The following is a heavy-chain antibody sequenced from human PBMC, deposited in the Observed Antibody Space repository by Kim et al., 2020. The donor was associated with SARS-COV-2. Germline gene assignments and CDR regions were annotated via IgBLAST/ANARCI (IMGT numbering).Heavy chain of an antibody. V-gene: IGHV4-38-2*01. D-gene: IGHD6-13*01. CDR1: GSSIGLGYY. J-gene: IGHJ3*01. CDR2: VSHSGHT. Sequence: SETLSLTCAVSGSSIGLGYYWGWIRQPPGGGLEWVGSVSHSGHTYYNSSLKSRVTMSVDTSKNLVSLMLSSVTAADTAAYYCARQVVGSRFNFDVWGRG. CDR3: ARQVVGSRFNFDV.